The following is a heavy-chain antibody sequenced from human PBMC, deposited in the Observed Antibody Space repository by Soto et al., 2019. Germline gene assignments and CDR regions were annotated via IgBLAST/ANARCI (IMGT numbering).Heavy chain of an antibody. CDR1: GYTFTSYG. J-gene: IGHJ5*02. D-gene: IGHD3-3*02. CDR3: ARAWSVHFWIGGSGFDP. V-gene: IGHV1-18*04. CDR2: ISAYNGNT. Sequence: QVQLVQSGAEVKKPGASVKVSCKASGYTFTSYGISWVRQAPGQGLEWMGWISAYNGNTNYAQKLQGRVTMPTDTSTSTAYMELRSLRSDDTAVYYCARAWSVHFWIGGSGFDPWGQGTLVTVSS.